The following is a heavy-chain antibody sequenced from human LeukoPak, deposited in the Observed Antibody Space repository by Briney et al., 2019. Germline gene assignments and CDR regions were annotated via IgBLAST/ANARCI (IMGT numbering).Heavy chain of an antibody. CDR3: ANGQMTTLDY. V-gene: IGHV1-46*01. D-gene: IGHD4-11*01. CDR1: GYTFTSYY. J-gene: IGHJ4*02. CDR2: INPSGGST. Sequence: GESLKISCKASGYTFTSYYMHWVRQAPGQGLEWMGIINPSGGSTSYAQKFQGRVTMTRDTSTSTVYMELSSLRSEDTAVYYCANGQMTTLDYWGQGTLVTVSS.